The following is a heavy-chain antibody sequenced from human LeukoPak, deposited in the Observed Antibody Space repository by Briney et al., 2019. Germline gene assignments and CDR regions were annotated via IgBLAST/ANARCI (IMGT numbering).Heavy chain of an antibody. V-gene: IGHV1-69*13. CDR2: IIPISGTT. D-gene: IGHD1-26*01. CDR1: GGTFTSYA. CDR3: ARKLRLGGNWFDP. Sequence: ASVKVSCKTSGGTFTSYAITWVRQAPGQGLEWMGKIIPISGTTNYAQKSQGRVTFTADESTSTAYMELSSLRSEDTALYYCARKLRLGGNWFDPWGQGTLVTVSS. J-gene: IGHJ5*02.